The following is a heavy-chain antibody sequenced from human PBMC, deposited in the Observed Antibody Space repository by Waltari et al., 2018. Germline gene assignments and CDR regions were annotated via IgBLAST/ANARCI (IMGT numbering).Heavy chain of an antibody. CDR3: ARDYYYYIDV. V-gene: IGHV3-7*01. Sequence: EMQLVESGGGLVQPGGSLRLSCAVYGFTLSNYWMTWVRQAPGKWLEWVANIKQDGSEKSYVDSVKGRFTISRDNAKNSVYLQMNSVRAEDTALYYCARDYYYYIDVWGKGTTVTVSS. CDR1: GFTLSNYW. CDR2: IKQDGSEK. J-gene: IGHJ6*03.